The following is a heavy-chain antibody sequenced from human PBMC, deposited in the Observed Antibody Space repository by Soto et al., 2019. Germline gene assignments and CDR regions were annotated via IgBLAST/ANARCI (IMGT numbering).Heavy chain of an antibody. D-gene: IGHD3-16*02. J-gene: IGHJ3*02. Sequence: GGSLRLSCAASGFTFSSYGMHWVRQAPGKGLEWVAVISYDGSNKYYADSVKGRFTISRDNSKNTLYLQMNSLRAEDTAVYYCAKDFRMITFGGVIAARFDAFDIWGQGTMVTVSS. V-gene: IGHV3-30*18. CDR1: GFTFSSYG. CDR2: ISYDGSNK. CDR3: AKDFRMITFGGVIAARFDAFDI.